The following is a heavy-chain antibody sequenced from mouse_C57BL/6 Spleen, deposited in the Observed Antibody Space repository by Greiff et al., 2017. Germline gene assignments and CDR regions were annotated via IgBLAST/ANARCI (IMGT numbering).Heavy chain of an antibody. CDR2: IDPSDSYT. CDR1: GYTFTSYW. Sequence: QVQLQQPGAELVKPGASVKLSCKASGYTFTSYWMQWVQQRPGQGLEWIGEIDPSDSYTNYNQKFKGKATLTVDTSSSPAYMQLSSLTSEDSAVYYCARKTGKGGLYFYVGGTGTTVTVSS. V-gene: IGHV1-50*01. CDR3: ARKTGKGGLYFYV. D-gene: IGHD4-1*01. J-gene: IGHJ1*03.